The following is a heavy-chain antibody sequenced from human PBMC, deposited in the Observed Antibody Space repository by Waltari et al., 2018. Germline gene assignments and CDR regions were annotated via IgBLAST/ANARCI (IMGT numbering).Heavy chain of an antibody. CDR2: ISSIGGRT. Sequence: EVQLVESGGGLVQPGGSLRLSCAASGFTFSSHTMHWVRQAPGKGLEYVSAISSIGGRTDYANSVKGRFTISRDNSKNTVYLQMGSLRAEDTAVYYCARGRYYYESDNNVLSWFDPWGQGTRVTVSS. CDR3: ARGRYYYESDNNVLSWFDP. J-gene: IGHJ5*02. D-gene: IGHD3-22*01. V-gene: IGHV3-64*01. CDR1: GFTFSSHT.